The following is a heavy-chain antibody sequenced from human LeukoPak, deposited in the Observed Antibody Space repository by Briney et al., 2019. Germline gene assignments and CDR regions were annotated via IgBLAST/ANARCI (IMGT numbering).Heavy chain of an antibody. CDR1: GYSFTSYW. CDR2: IYPVDSDT. CDR3: ARRLRYYYDSSGYEGADY. J-gene: IGHJ4*02. V-gene: IGHV5-51*01. D-gene: IGHD3-22*01. Sequence: ESPKISRKGSGYSFTSYWIGWVRQMPGKGLEWMGIIYPVDSDTRYSPSFQGQVTISADKSISTAYLRWSSLKASDTAMYYCARRLRYYYDSSGYEGADYWGQGTLVTVSS.